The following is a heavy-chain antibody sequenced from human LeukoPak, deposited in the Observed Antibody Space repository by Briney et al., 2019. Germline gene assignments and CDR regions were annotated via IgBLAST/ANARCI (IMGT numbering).Heavy chain of an antibody. J-gene: IGHJ4*02. D-gene: IGHD2-15*01. CDR1: GFTFGSYW. Sequence: GGSLRLSCVASGFTFGSYWMHWVRQAPGKGLVWVSRINGDGRSTSYADSVKGRFTISRDNAKNTLYLQMNSLRAEDTAVYYCARDQLYCSGGYCYFDSWGQGTLVTVSS. CDR2: INGDGRST. CDR3: ARDQLYCSGGYCYFDS. V-gene: IGHV3-74*01.